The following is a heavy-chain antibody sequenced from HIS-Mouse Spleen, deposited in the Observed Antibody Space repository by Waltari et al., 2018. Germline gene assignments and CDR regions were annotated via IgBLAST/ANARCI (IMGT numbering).Heavy chain of an antibody. CDR2: IYYSGCT. J-gene: IGHJ2*01. Sequence: QLQLQESGPGLVKPSETLSLTCTVSGGSISSSSYYWGWIRQPPGKGLEWIGSIYYSGCTYSNPSLTSRVTISVDTSKNQFSLKLSSVTAADTAVYYCAREIPYSSSWYDWYFDLWGRGTLVTVSS. V-gene: IGHV4-39*07. CDR1: GGSISSSSYY. D-gene: IGHD6-13*01. CDR3: AREIPYSSSWYDWYFDL.